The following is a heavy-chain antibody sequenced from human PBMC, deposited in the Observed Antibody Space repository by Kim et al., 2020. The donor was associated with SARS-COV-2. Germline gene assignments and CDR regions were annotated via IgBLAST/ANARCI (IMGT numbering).Heavy chain of an antibody. Sequence: SETLSLTCTVYGGSFSGYYWSWIRQPPGKGLEWIGEINHSGSTNYNPSLKSRVTISVDTSKNQFSLKLSSVTAADTAVYYCARVTGSEITMVRGVVYFDYWGQGTLVTVSS. D-gene: IGHD3-10*01. CDR1: GGSFSGYY. J-gene: IGHJ4*02. V-gene: IGHV4-34*01. CDR2: INHSGST. CDR3: ARVTGSEITMVRGVVYFDY.